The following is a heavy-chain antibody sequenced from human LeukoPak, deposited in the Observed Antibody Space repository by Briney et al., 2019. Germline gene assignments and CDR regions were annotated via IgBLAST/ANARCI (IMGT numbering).Heavy chain of an antibody. CDR2: INPNSGGT. CDR1: GYTFTSYG. CDR3: ARESVGGYCSGGSCYRRGGWFDP. D-gene: IGHD2-15*01. J-gene: IGHJ5*02. Sequence: GASVKVSCKASGYTFTSYGISWVRQAPGQGLEWMGWINPNSGGTNYAQKFQGRVTMTRDTSISAAYMELSRLRSDDTAVYYCARESVGGYCSGGSCYRRGGWFDPWGQGTLVTVSS. V-gene: IGHV1-2*02.